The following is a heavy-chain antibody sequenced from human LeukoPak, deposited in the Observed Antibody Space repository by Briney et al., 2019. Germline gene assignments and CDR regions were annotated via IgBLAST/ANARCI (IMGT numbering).Heavy chain of an antibody. Sequence: QTGGSLRLSCAASGFTFSSYGMHWVRQAPGKGLEWVAVIWYDGSNKYYADSVKGRFTISRDNSKNTLYLQMNSLRAEDTAVYYCAREVGLVGFDYWGQGTLVTVSS. V-gene: IGHV3-33*01. CDR3: AREVGLVGFDY. J-gene: IGHJ4*02. CDR1: GFTFSSYG. D-gene: IGHD2-8*02. CDR2: IWYDGSNK.